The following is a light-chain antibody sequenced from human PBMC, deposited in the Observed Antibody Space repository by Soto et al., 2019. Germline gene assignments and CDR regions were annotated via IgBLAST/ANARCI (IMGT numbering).Light chain of an antibody. CDR2: DAS. CDR3: QQYNSYSPLT. CDR1: QSISSW. V-gene: IGKV1-5*01. J-gene: IGKJ4*01. Sequence: DIQMTQSPSTLSASVGDRVTITCRASQSISSWLAWYQQKPGKAPKLLIYDASSLESGVPSRFSPSGSGTEFTLTISSLQPDDFATYYCQQYNSYSPLTFGGGTKVEIK.